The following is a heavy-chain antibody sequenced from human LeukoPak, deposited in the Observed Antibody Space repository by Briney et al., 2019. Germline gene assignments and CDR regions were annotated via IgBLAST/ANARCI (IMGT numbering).Heavy chain of an antibody. D-gene: IGHD1-26*01. Sequence: SENLSFTCTGYGGSISGYWCSWLGQPPGHGLKWIVYIYYSGTTNYNNSLNSRVTMSVHTSKSQFSLQLSSVTAEDTAVYYCARGDTRGNDIWGQGTMVTVSS. CDR3: ARGDTRGNDI. CDR2: IYYSGTT. CDR1: GGSISGYW. J-gene: IGHJ3*02. V-gene: IGHV4-59*01.